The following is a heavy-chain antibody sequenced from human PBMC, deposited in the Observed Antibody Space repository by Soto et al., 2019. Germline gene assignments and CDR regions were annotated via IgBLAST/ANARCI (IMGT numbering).Heavy chain of an antibody. CDR2: IYYSGST. J-gene: IGHJ4*02. Sequence: SETLSLTCTVSGGSISSGGYYWSWIRQHPGKGLEWIGYIYYSGSTYYNPSLKSRVTISVDTSKNQFSLKLSSVTAADTAVYYCARIPRFLEWLDYWGQGTLVTVSS. CDR3: ARIPRFLEWLDY. CDR1: GGSISSGGYY. V-gene: IGHV4-31*03. D-gene: IGHD3-3*01.